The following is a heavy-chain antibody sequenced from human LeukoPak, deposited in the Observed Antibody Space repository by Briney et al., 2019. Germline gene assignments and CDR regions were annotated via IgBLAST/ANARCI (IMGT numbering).Heavy chain of an antibody. CDR2: IIPIFGTA. CDR3: ALLPDTAMEGSYYYYGMDV. J-gene: IGHJ6*02. D-gene: IGHD5-18*01. CDR1: GGTFSSYA. Sequence: GASVKVSCKAAGGTFSSYAISWVRQAPGQGLEWMGGIIPIFGTANYAQKFQGRVTITADESTSTAYMELSSLRSEDTAVYYCALLPDTAMEGSYYYYGMDVWGQGTTVTVSS. V-gene: IGHV1-69*01.